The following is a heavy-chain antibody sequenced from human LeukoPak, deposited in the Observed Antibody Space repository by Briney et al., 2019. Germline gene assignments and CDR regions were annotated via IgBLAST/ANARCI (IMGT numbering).Heavy chain of an antibody. J-gene: IGHJ6*03. CDR2: IYYSGST. Sequence: SETLSLTCSVSGGSIRSSSYYWGWIRQPPGKGLEWIGSIYYSGSTYYNPSLKSRVTISVDTSKNQFSLKLNSVTAADTAIYYCARTTEGYAGGPGYSYYYYMDVWGKGTTVTISS. V-gene: IGHV4-39*07. CDR1: GGSIRSSSYY. D-gene: IGHD5-12*01. CDR3: ARTTEGYAGGPGYSYYYYMDV.